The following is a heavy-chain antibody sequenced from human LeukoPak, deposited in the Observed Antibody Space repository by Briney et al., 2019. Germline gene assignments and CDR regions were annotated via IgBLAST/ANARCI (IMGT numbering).Heavy chain of an antibody. CDR3: AKYYSSSWHLFDY. CDR2: VSGSGGST. Sequence: GGSLRLSCAASGFTFSSYAMSWVRQAPGKGLEWVSAVSGSGGSTYYADSVKGRFTISSDNSKNTLYLQMNSLRAEDTAVYYCAKYYSSSWHLFDYWGQGTLVTVSS. V-gene: IGHV3-23*01. D-gene: IGHD6-13*01. J-gene: IGHJ4*02. CDR1: GFTFSSYA.